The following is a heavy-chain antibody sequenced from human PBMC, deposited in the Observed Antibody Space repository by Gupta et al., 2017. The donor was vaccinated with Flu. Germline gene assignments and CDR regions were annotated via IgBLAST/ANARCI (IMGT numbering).Heavy chain of an antibody. Sequence: VQVVESGGGLVQPGGSLRLSCGLSGFTYSKFWMNWVRQAPGKGLEWVASIKGDGSVRNYADSVKGRFTISRDNAENSLYLQMNSLRVADTAVYYCANVHWGQGSLVTVSS. V-gene: IGHV3-7*02. CDR1: GFTYSKFW. D-gene: IGHD2-8*01. CDR2: IKGDGSVR. J-gene: IGHJ4*02. CDR3: ANVH.